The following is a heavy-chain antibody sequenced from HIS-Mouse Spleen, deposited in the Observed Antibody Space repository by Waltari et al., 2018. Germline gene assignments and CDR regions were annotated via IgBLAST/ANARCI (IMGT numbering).Heavy chain of an antibody. Sequence: EVQLVESGGGLVQPGGSLRLSCAASGFTFSSYWRHWVRQAPGKGLVWVSRINSEGSSTSCADSVKGRFTISRDNAKNTLYLQMNSLRAEDTAVYYCARDLELDAFDIWGQGTMVTVSS. CDR1: GFTFSSYW. CDR2: INSEGSST. J-gene: IGHJ3*02. V-gene: IGHV3-74*01. CDR3: ARDLELDAFDI. D-gene: IGHD1-1*01.